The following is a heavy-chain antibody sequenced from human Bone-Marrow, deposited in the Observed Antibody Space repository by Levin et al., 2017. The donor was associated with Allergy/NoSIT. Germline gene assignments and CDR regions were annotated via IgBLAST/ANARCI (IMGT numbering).Heavy chain of an antibody. D-gene: IGHD3-10*01. J-gene: IGHJ3*02. CDR3: ARGLDYGSGKEDAFDI. V-gene: IGHV4-34*01. CDR2: INHSGST. CDR1: GGSFSGYY. Sequence: SQTLSLPCAVYGGSFSGYYWSWIRQPPGKGLEWIGEINHSGSTNYNPSLKSRVTISVDTSKNQFSLKLSSVTAADTAVYYCARGLDYGSGKEDAFDIWGQGTMVTVSS.